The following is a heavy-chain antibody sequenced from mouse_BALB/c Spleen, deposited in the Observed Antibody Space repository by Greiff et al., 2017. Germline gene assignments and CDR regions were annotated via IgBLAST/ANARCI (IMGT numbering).Heavy chain of an antibody. Sequence: QVQLQQSGAELVKPGASVKLSCKASGYTFTSYYMYWVKQRPGQGLEWIGEINPSNGGTNFNEKFKSKATLTVDKSSSTAYMQLSSLTSEDSAVYYCTRLSYYGNSYYAMDYWGQGTSVTVSS. V-gene: IGHV1S81*02. D-gene: IGHD2-10*01. CDR1: GYTFTSYY. J-gene: IGHJ4*01. CDR2: INPSNGGT. CDR3: TRLSYYGNSYYAMDY.